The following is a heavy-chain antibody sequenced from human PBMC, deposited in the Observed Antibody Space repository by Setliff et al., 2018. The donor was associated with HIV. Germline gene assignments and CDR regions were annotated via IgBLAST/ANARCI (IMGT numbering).Heavy chain of an antibody. D-gene: IGHD1-26*01. Sequence: ASVKVSCKASGYTFTSYGISWVRQAPGQGLEWMGWISEYNGDTKYAQKLQGRVTMTTDTSTSTAYMELRSLRSDDTAVYYCARSGSYYVFDYWGQGTLVTVSS. CDR1: GYTFTSYG. V-gene: IGHV1-18*01. CDR2: ISEYNGDT. J-gene: IGHJ4*02. CDR3: ARSGSYYVFDY.